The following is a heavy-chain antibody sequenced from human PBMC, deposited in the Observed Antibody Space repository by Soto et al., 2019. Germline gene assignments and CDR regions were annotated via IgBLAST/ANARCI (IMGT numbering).Heavy chain of an antibody. D-gene: IGHD3-22*01. Sequence: QVQLVESGGGVVQPGRSLRLSCAASGFSFSTYGMHWVRQAPGMGLEWVAVISYDGGTKYYADSVKGRFAITRDNPKNTLYLQVNSLIPEDTAVYYCAKSSLGYVSTSFQYWFFDLWGRGTLVTVSS. CDR3: AKSSLGYVSTSFQYWFFDL. CDR1: GFSFSTYG. CDR2: ISYDGGTK. V-gene: IGHV3-30*18. J-gene: IGHJ2*01.